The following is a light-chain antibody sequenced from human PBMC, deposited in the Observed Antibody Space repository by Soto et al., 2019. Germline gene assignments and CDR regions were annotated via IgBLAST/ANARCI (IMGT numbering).Light chain of an antibody. Sequence: QSALTQPAAVSGSPGQSITISCTGTSSDVGGYDYVSWYQQQPGEAPKLIIYDVTNRPSGVSYRFSGSKFGNTASLTISGLQAEDEGDYFCSSYTTTTPYVFGSGTKVTVL. J-gene: IGLJ1*01. CDR1: SSDVGGYDY. CDR3: SSYTTTTPYV. V-gene: IGLV2-14*03. CDR2: DVT.